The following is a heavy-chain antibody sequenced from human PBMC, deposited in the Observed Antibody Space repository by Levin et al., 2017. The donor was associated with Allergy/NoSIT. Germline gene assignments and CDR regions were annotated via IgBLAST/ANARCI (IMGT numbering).Heavy chain of an antibody. J-gene: IGHJ3*01. CDR2: IKEDGSEK. D-gene: IGHD4-23*01. CDR3: ARDFRTQTYGGNSGAFDF. V-gene: IGHV3-7*01. CDR1: GFTFSSYW. Sequence: PGESLKISCAASGFTFSSYWMSWLRQAPGKGLEWVANIKEDGSEKYYVDSVKGRFTISRDNAKNSLYLQMNSLRAEDTAVYYCARDFRTQTYGGNSGAFDFWGQGTMVTVSS.